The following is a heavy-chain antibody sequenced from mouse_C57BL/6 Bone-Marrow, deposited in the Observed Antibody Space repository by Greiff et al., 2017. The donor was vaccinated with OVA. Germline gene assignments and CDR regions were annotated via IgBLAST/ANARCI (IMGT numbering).Heavy chain of an antibody. CDR3: ARDAGYDVWFAY. J-gene: IGHJ3*01. V-gene: IGHV5-4*01. CDR2: ISDGGSYT. D-gene: IGHD2-2*01. Sequence: DVKLQESGGGLVKPGGSLKLSCAASGFTFSSYAMSWVRQTPEKRLEWVATISDGGSYTYYPDNVKGRFTISRDNAKNNLYLQMSHLKSEDTAMYYCARDAGYDVWFAYWGQGTLVTVSA. CDR1: GFTFSSYA.